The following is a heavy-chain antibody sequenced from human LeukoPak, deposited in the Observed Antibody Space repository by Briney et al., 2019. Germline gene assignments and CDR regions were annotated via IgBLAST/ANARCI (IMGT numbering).Heavy chain of an antibody. CDR2: IKSKTDGGTT. V-gene: IGHV3-15*01. J-gene: IGHJ4*02. CDR3: TTGITYSGSYYGRFDY. Sequence: GGSLRLSCAASGFTFSNAWMSWVRQAPGKGLEWVGRIKSKTDGGTTDYAAPVKGRVTISRDDSKNTLYLQMNSLKTEDTAVYYCTTGITYSGSYYGRFDYWGQGTLVTVSS. CDR1: GFTFSNAW. D-gene: IGHD1-26*01.